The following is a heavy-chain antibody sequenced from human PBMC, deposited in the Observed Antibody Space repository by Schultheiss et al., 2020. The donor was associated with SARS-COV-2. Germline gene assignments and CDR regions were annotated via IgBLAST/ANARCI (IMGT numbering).Heavy chain of an antibody. CDR3: ARAGGIVVAGRGNWFDP. J-gene: IGHJ5*02. CDR1: GGSISSSSYY. Sequence: SETLSLTCTVSGGSISSSSYYWGWIRQPPGKGLEWIGSIFYSGSTYYNPSLKSRVTISVDTSKNQFSLKLSSVAAADTAVYYCARAGGIVVAGRGNWFDPWGQGILVTVSS. CDR2: IFYSGST. V-gene: IGHV4-39*07. D-gene: IGHD3-16*01.